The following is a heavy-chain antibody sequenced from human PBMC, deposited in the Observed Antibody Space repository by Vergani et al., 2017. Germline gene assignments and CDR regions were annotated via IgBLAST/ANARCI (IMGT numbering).Heavy chain of an antibody. CDR1: GYTFTGYY. Sequence: QVQLVQSGAEVKKPGASVKVSCKASGYTFTGYYMHWVRQAPGQGLEWMGWINPNSGGTNYAQKFQGRVTITADESTSTAYMELSSLRSEDTAVYYCARYSSGGDYYYYYGMDVWGQGTTVTVSS. CDR3: ARYSSGGDYYYYYGMDV. CDR2: INPNSGGT. D-gene: IGHD6-19*01. V-gene: IGHV1-2*02. J-gene: IGHJ6*02.